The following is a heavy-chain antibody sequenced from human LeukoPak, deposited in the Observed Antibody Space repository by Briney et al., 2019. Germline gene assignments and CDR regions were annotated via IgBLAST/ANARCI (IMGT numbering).Heavy chain of an antibody. CDR1: GFTFSSYE. V-gene: IGHV3-7*01. Sequence: GGSLRLSCAASGFTFSSYEMNWVRQAPGKGLEWVASIKEDGSEEYYVDSVKGRFTISRDNAKNSVYLQMNSLRAEDTAVYYCARDWSDGFDYWGQGTLVTVSS. CDR2: IKEDGSEE. CDR3: ARDWSDGFDY. J-gene: IGHJ4*02. D-gene: IGHD3-3*01.